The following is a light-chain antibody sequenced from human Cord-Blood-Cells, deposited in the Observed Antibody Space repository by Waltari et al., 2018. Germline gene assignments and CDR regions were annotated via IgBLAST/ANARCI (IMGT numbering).Light chain of an antibody. CDR1: SSDVGSYNL. J-gene: IGLJ3*02. V-gene: IGLV2-23*02. Sequence: QSALTQPASVSGSPGQSITISCTGTSSDVGSYNLVSWYQQHPGKAPKLMIYEVSKRPSGVSKRFSGSKSGNTASLTNSGLQAEDEADYYCCSYAGSSTWVFGGGTKLTVL. CDR2: EVS. CDR3: CSYAGSSTWV.